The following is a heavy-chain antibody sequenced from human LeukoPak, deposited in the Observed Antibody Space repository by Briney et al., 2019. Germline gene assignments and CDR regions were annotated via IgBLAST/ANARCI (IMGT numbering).Heavy chain of an antibody. CDR1: GYSISSGCY. Sequence: SETLSLTCSVSGYSISSGCYWGWIRQPPGKGLEWIGSISDSGSAYYNPSLKSRVVISVDPSKKQFSLKVTSVTAADTAMYYCARSDSQYYFYYCMDVWGKGTTVTVSS. D-gene: IGHD4-11*01. J-gene: IGHJ6*03. V-gene: IGHV4-38-2*02. CDR3: ARSDSQYYFYYCMDV. CDR2: ISDSGSA.